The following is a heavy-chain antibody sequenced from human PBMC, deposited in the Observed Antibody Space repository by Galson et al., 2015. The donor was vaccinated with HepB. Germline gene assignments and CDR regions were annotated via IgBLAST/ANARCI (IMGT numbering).Heavy chain of an antibody. Sequence: SLRLSCAASGFTFSSYGMHWVRQAPGKGLEWVAVISYDGSNKYYADSVKGRFTISRDNSKNTLYLQMNSLRAEDTAVYYCAKHPRGQLSLNYYFDYWGQGTLVTVSS. CDR1: GFTFSSYG. CDR3: AKHPRGQLSLNYYFDY. V-gene: IGHV3-30*18. J-gene: IGHJ4*02. D-gene: IGHD6-13*01. CDR2: ISYDGSNK.